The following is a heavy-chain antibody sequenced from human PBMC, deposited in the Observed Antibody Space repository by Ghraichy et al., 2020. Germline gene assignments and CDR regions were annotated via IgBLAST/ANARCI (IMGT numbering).Heavy chain of an antibody. J-gene: IGHJ3*02. V-gene: IGHV4-31*03. CDR1: GGSISSGGYY. D-gene: IGHD6-13*01. CDR2: IYYSGST. Sequence: SETLSLTCTVSGGSISSGGYYWSWIRQHPGKGLEWIGYIYYSGSTYYNPSLKSRVTISVDTSKNQFSLKLSSVTAADTAVYYCARDPPYSSSWHVAFDIWGQGTMVTVSS. CDR3: ARDPPYSSSWHVAFDI.